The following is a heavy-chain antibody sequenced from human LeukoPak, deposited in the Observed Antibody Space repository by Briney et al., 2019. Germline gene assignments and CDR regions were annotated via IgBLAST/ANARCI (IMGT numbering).Heavy chain of an antibody. J-gene: IGHJ4*02. V-gene: IGHV4-30-2*01. CDR1: GGSISSGGYS. CDR3: ARGYYYDSSGYCDY. CDR2: IYHSGST. D-gene: IGHD3-22*01. Sequence: SQTLSLTCAVSGGSISSGGYSWSWIRQPPGKGLEWIGYIYHSGSTYYNPSLKSRVTISVDRSKNQFSLKLSSVTAADTAVYYCARGYYYDSSGYCDYWGQGTLVTVSS.